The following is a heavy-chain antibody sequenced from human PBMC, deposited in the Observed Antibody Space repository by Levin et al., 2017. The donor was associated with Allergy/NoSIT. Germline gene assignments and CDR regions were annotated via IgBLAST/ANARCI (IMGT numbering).Heavy chain of an antibody. V-gene: IGHV1-8*01. CDR3: ARGFYYYYMDV. CDR2: MNPNSGNT. J-gene: IGHJ6*03. Sequence: GESLKISCKASGYTFTSYDINWVRQATGQGLEWMGWMNPNSGNTGYAQKFQGRVTMTRNTSISTAYMELSSLRSEDTAVYYCARGFYYYYMDVWGKGTTVTVSS. CDR1: GYTFTSYD.